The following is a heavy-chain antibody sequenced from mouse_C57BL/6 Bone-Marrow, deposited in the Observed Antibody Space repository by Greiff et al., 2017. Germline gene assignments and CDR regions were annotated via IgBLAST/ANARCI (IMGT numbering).Heavy chain of an antibody. CDR1: GYTFTSYW. V-gene: IGHV1-69*01. J-gene: IGHJ4*01. CDR2: IDPSDSYT. Sequence: QVQLQQPGAELVMPGASVKLSCKASGYTFTSYWMHWVKQRPGQGLEWIGEIDPSDSYTNYNQKFKGKSTLTVDKSSSPAYMQLSSLTSEDSAVYYCARGVVATDYAMDYWGQGTSVTVSS. CDR3: ARGVVATDYAMDY. D-gene: IGHD1-1*01.